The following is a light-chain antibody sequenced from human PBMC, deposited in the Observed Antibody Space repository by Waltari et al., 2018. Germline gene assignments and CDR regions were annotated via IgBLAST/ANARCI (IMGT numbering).Light chain of an antibody. CDR3: QQVNNYPLT. CDR1: QAISNY. J-gene: IGKJ4*01. V-gene: IGKV1-9*01. CDR2: AAS. Sequence: DIQLTQSPSFLSASVGDRVTITCRPSQAISNYLAWYQQKPGKAPNLLISAASTLQRGIPSRFSGSGSGTEFTLTIRGLQPEDFATYYCQQVNNYPLTFGGGTTVEIK.